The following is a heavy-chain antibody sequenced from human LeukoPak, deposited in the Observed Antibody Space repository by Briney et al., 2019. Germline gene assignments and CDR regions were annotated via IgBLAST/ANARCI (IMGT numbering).Heavy chain of an antibody. D-gene: IGHD6-13*01. J-gene: IGHJ6*02. CDR1: GFTFSSYA. Sequence: GGSLRLSCAASGFTFSSYAMHWVRQAPGKGLEWVAVISYDGSNKYYADSVKGRFTISRDNSKNTLYLQMNSLRAEDTAVYYCARVQQLVPDYYYYGMDVWGQGTTVTVSS. CDR3: ARVQQLVPDYYYYGMDV. CDR2: ISYDGSNK. V-gene: IGHV3-30-3*01.